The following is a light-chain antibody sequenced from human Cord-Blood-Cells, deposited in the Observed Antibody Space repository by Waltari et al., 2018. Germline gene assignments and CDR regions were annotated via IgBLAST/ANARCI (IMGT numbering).Light chain of an antibody. CDR2: DVS. CDR3: SSYTSSSTWV. J-gene: IGLJ3*02. V-gene: IGLV2-14*03. Sequence: QSALTQPASVSGSPGQSIPIPCTGTSRDVGGYNYLSWYQQHPGKAPKLMIYDVSNRPSGVSNRFSGSKSGNTASLTISGLQAEDEADYYCSSYTSSSTWVFGGGTKLTVL. CDR1: SRDVGGYNY.